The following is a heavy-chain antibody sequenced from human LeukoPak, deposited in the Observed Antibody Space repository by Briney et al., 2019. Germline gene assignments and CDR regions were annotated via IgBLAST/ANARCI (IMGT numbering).Heavy chain of an antibody. Sequence: GESLKISCEGSGNSFTSYWIGWVRQMPGKGLEWMGIIYPGDSDTRYSPSFQGQVTISADKSISTAYLQWSSLKASDTAMYYCARHGKWELLPFDIWGQGTMVTVSS. CDR2: IYPGDSDT. D-gene: IGHD1-26*01. J-gene: IGHJ3*02. CDR3: ARHGKWELLPFDI. V-gene: IGHV5-51*01. CDR1: GNSFTSYW.